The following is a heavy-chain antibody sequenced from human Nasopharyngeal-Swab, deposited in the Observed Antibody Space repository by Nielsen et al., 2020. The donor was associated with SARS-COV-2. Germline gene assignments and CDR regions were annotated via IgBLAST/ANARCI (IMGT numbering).Heavy chain of an antibody. V-gene: IGHV3-74*03. D-gene: IGHD6-13*01. CDR2: INSVETYT. Sequence: GESLKISCAASGFTFRSYRLHWVRQPPGKGLVWVSRINSVETYTAYADSVKGRFTISRDNAKSTLFLQMSNLIADDTAVYYCAREKVGAAAEGFDYWGRGTLVTVSS. CDR1: GFTFRSYR. J-gene: IGHJ4*02. CDR3: AREKVGAAAEGFDY.